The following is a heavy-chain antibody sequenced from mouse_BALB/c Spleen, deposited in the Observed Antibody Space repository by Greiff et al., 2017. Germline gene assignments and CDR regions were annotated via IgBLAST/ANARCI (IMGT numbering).Heavy chain of an antibody. CDR2: IWGDGST. Sequence: QVQLKESGPGLVAPSQSLSITCTVSGFSLTGYGVNWVRQPPGKGLEWLGMIWGDGSTDYNSALKSRLSISKDNSKSQVFLKMNSLQTDDTARYYCARGGGNRYWYFDVWGAGTTVTVSS. CDR1: GFSLTGYG. D-gene: IGHD2-1*01. J-gene: IGHJ1*01. CDR3: ARGGGNRYWYFDV. V-gene: IGHV2-6-7*01.